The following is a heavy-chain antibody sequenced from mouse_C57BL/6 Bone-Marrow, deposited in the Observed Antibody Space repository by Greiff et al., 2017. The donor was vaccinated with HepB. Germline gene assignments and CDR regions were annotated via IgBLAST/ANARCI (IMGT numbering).Heavy chain of an antibody. CDR1: GYAFSSSW. J-gene: IGHJ1*03. Sequence: VQLQQSGPELVKPGASVKISCKASGYAFSSSWMNWVKQRPGKGLKWIGRIYPGDGDTNYNGKFKGKATLTADKSSSTAYMQLSSLTSEDSAVYFCARRNYLRYFDVWGTGTTVTVSS. CDR2: IYPGDGDT. V-gene: IGHV1-82*01. D-gene: IGHD1-1*01. CDR3: ARRNYLRYFDV.